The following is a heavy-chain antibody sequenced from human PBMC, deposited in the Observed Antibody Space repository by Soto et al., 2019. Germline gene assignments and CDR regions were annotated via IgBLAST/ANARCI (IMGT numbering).Heavy chain of an antibody. Sequence: QVQLQESGPGLVKPSGTLSLTCVVSGGSITTNWWSWVRQPPGRGLEWIGEIYHSGTTNYNPSLKSRVTISLYMSNHQISLNLNSVTAADTAIYFCARHVAVPRTRGFDYWGQGALVTVSS. CDR1: GGSITTNW. CDR3: ARHVAVPRTRGFDY. CDR2: IYHSGTT. V-gene: IGHV4-4*02. D-gene: IGHD2-15*01. J-gene: IGHJ4*02.